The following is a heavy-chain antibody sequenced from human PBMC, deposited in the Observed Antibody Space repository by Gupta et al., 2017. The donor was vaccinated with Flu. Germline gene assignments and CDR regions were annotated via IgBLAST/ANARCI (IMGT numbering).Heavy chain of an antibody. V-gene: IGHV3-30*18. CDR3: AKEMDDFWSGYYYYG. CDR1: SSYG. J-gene: IGHJ6*01. D-gene: IGHD3-3*01. CDR2: ISYDGSNK. Sequence: SSYGMHWVRQAPGKGLEWVAVISYDGSNKYYADSVKGRFTISRDNSKNTLYLQMNSLRAEDTAVYYCAKEMDDFWSGYYYYG.